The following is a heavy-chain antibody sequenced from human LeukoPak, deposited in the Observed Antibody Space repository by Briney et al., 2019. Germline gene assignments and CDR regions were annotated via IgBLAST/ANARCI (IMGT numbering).Heavy chain of an antibody. CDR3: AREGPGTIFGVVDP. CDR2: MNPNSGNT. Sequence: ASVKVSCKASGYTFTSYDINWVRQATGQGLEWMGWMNPNSGNTGYAQKFQGRVTMTRNNSISTAYMELSSLRSEDTAVYYCAREGPGTIFGVVDPWGQGTLVTVSS. J-gene: IGHJ5*02. D-gene: IGHD3-3*01. V-gene: IGHV1-8*01. CDR1: GYTFTSYD.